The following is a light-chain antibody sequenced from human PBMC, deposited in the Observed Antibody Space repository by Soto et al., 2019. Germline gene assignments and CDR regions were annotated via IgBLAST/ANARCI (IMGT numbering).Light chain of an antibody. CDR3: QQRNCCPPVT. CDR2: GAF. Sequence: EVGLRQTPATLSVTAGERDTGSFRVSPSVTNFLAWYQQKPGQAPRLLIYGAFNRATGIPARFSGSGSGTAFTLTVISLQHEDSAIYYCQQRNCCPPVTFGQGTQLAI. CDR1: PSVTNF. V-gene: IGKV3-11*01. J-gene: IGKJ5*01.